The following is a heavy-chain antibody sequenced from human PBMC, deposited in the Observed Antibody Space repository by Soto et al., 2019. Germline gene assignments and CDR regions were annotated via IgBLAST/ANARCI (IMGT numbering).Heavy chain of an antibody. V-gene: IGHV2-5*01. Sequence: SGPTLVNPTQTLTLTCTFSGFSLSTSGVGVGWIRQPPGKALEWLALIDWNDDKRYSPSLKSRLTITKDTSKNQVVLTMTNMDPVDTATYYCARIRIDGSARNYYYYGMDVWGQGTTVTVSS. CDR2: IDWNDDK. D-gene: IGHD3-10*01. CDR3: ARIRIDGSARNYYYYGMDV. J-gene: IGHJ6*02. CDR1: GFSLSTSGVG.